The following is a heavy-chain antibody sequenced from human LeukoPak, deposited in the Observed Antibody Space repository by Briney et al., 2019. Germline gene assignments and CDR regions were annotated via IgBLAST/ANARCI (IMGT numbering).Heavy chain of an antibody. CDR3: AKDGYRDAEYFQH. V-gene: IGHV3-11*04. CDR1: GFTLSDYY. J-gene: IGHJ1*01. Sequence: GGSLRLSCAASGFTLSDYYMSWIRQAPGKGLEWVSYVSTSGNTKYYADSVKGRFTISRDNSKNTLYLQMNSLRAEDTAVYYCAKDGYRDAEYFQHWGQGTLVTVSS. D-gene: IGHD6-13*01. CDR2: VSTSGNTK.